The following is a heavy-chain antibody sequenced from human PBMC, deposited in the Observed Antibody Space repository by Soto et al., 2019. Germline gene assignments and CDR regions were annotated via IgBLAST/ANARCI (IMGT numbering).Heavy chain of an antibody. Sequence: QVQLVESGGGVVQPGRSLRLSCAASGFTFSSYGMQWVRQSPGEGPEWVAIVANDGSNQYYAESVKGRFTICRDNSKTTVFLEMDSLRPEDTAVYYCARSSGGSSWYRPDYWGQGTLVPVSS. CDR2: VANDGSNQ. CDR1: GFTFSSYG. CDR3: ARSSGGSSWYRPDY. J-gene: IGHJ4*02. D-gene: IGHD6-13*01. V-gene: IGHV3-30*03.